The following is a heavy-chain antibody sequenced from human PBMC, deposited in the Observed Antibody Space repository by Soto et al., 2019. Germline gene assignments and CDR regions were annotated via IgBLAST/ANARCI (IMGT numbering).Heavy chain of an antibody. CDR3: ARAGYSSGWYEEIDY. CDR1: GGTFSSYA. Sequence: QVQLVQSGAEVKKPGSSVKVSCKASGGTFSSYAISWVRQAPGQGLEWMGGIIPIFGTANYAQKFQGSVTITADESTSTAYMELSSLRSEDTAVYYCARAGYSSGWYEEIDYWGQGTLVTVSS. V-gene: IGHV1-69*01. D-gene: IGHD6-19*01. CDR2: IIPIFGTA. J-gene: IGHJ4*02.